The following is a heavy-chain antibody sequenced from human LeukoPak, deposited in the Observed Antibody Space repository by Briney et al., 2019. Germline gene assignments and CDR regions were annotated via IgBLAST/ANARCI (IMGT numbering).Heavy chain of an antibody. D-gene: IGHD6-19*01. V-gene: IGHV3-23*01. CDR1: GFTFSSYA. CDR2: ISGSGGST. J-gene: IGHJ4*02. CDR3: AKALLAVAGSMDFDY. Sequence: GGSLRLSCAAYGFTFSSYAMSWVRQAPGKGLEWVSAISGSGGSTYYADSVKGRFTISRDNSKNTLYLQMNRLRAEDTAVYYCAKALLAVAGSMDFDYWGQGTLVTVSS.